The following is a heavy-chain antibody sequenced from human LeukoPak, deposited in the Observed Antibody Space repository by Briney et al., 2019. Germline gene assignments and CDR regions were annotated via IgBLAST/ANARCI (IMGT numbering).Heavy chain of an antibody. J-gene: IGHJ4*02. CDR1: GFTFSSYA. V-gene: IGHV3-23*01. Sequence: AGSLRLSCAASGFTFSSYALSWVRQAPGKGLEWVSAISATGYSTYYADSVKGRFIISRDNSKNTLYLQMNSLRAEDTAVYFCARHTMYTFDYWGQGSLVTVSS. D-gene: IGHD1-1*01. CDR2: ISATGYST. CDR3: ARHTMYTFDY.